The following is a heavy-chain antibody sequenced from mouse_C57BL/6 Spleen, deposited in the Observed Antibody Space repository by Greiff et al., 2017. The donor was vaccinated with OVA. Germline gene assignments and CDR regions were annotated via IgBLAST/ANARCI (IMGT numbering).Heavy chain of an antibody. CDR2: IDPFDSYT. J-gene: IGHJ1*03. D-gene: IGHD1-1*01. V-gene: IGHV1-69*01. CDR1: GYTFTSYW. Sequence: QVQLQQPGAELVMPGASVKLSCKASGYTFTSYWMHWVKQRPGQGLEWIGEIDPFDSYTNYNQKFKGKSTLTVDKSSSTAYMQLSSLTSEDSAVYYCARKNYYGSSYSYWYFDVWGTGTTVTVSS. CDR3: ARKNYYGSSYSYWYFDV.